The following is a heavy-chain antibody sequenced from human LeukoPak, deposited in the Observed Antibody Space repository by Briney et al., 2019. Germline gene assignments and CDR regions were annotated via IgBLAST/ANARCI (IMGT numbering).Heavy chain of an antibody. CDR3: ARGVSWYNWFDP. CDR1: GGSMNTFY. V-gene: IGHV4-4*07. D-gene: IGHD6-13*01. J-gene: IGHJ5*02. Sequence: PSETLSLTCTVPGGSMNTFYWHWIRRPAGKGLEWVGCIYSSGTTNYNPSLKSRVTMSLDTSQNQFSLTLRSVTAADTAVYYCARGVSWYNWFDPWGQGTLVTVSS. CDR2: IYSSGTT.